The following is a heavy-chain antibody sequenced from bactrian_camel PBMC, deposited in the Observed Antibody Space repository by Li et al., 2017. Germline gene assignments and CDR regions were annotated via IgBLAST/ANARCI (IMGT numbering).Heavy chain of an antibody. CDR1: GFTFRSYY. Sequence: QLVESGGGLVQPGGTLRLSCAASGFTFRSYYMSWARQPPGKGLEWVSTFATDGMRTYYGDSAKGRFTISRASAQSTIDLEMSSLKNEDTALYYCAIGWGGNWFAAWGQGTQVTVS. CDR3: AIGWGGNWFAA. V-gene: IGHV3-2*01. D-gene: IGHD1*01. J-gene: IGHJ6*01. CDR2: FATDGMRT.